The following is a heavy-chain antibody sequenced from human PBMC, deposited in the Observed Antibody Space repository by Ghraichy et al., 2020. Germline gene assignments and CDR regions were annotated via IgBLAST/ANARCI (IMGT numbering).Heavy chain of an antibody. D-gene: IGHD3-22*01. CDR2: IYYSGST. V-gene: IGHV4-39*01. CDR3: ARPPPYDSSGYYYFDY. J-gene: IGHJ4*02. CDR1: GGSISSSSYY. Sequence: TLSLTCTVSGGSISSSSYYWGWIRQPPGKGLEWIGGIYYSGSTYYNPSLKSRVTISVDTSKNQFSLKLSSVTAADTAVYYCARPPPYDSSGYYYFDYWGQGTLVTVSS.